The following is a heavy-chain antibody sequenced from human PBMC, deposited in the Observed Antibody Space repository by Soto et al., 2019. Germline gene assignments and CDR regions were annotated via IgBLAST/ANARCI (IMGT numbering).Heavy chain of an antibody. CDR3: AKMDSYGSLAPY. Sequence: GGSLRLSCAASGFTFSSYGMHWVRQAPGKGLEWVAVISYDGSNKYYADSVKGRFTISRDNSKNTLYLQMNSLRAEDTAEYYCAKMDSYGSLAPYWGQGTLVTVSS. J-gene: IGHJ4*02. CDR1: GFTFSSYG. D-gene: IGHD5-18*01. V-gene: IGHV3-30*18. CDR2: ISYDGSNK.